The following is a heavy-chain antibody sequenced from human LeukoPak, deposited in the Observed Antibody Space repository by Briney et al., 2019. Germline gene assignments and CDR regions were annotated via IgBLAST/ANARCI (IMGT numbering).Heavy chain of an antibody. J-gene: IGHJ6*02. CDR2: ISSRGGTI. CDR3: ARDLHYYVAMDV. CDR1: GFSFSSYE. Sequence: TGGSLRLSFSASGFSFSSYEMNWVRQAPGKGLEWVSYISSRGGTIYYADSLKGRFTMSRDTAKNSPYLQMNSLRAEDTALYYCARDLHYYVAMDVWGQGTTVTVSS. D-gene: IGHD3-10*02. V-gene: IGHV3-48*03.